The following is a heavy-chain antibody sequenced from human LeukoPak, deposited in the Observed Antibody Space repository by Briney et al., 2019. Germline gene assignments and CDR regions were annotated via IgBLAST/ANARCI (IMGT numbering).Heavy chain of an antibody. Sequence: SETLSFTCTVSCGSISSYYWSWIRQPPGKGLEWIGYIYYSGSTNYNPSLKSRVTISVDTSKNQFSLKLSSVTAADAAVYYCARVDRVAGVWFDPWGQGTLVTVSS. CDR2: IYYSGST. D-gene: IGHD2-15*01. V-gene: IGHV4-59*01. CDR1: CGSISSYY. J-gene: IGHJ5*02. CDR3: ARVDRVAGVWFDP.